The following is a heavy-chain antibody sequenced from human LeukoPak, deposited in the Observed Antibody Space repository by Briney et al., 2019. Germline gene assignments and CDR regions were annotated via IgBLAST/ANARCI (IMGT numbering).Heavy chain of an antibody. CDR3: ARSYYYGSGSPNWFDP. V-gene: IGHV5-51*01. Sequence: GESLKISCKGSGCSFTSYWIGWVRQMPGKGLEWMGIIYPGDSDTKYSASFEGQVTISADKSISTAYLQWSSLKASNTAIYYCARSYYYGSGSPNWFDPWGQGTLVTVSS. CDR1: GCSFTSYW. CDR2: IYPGDSDT. D-gene: IGHD3-10*01. J-gene: IGHJ5*02.